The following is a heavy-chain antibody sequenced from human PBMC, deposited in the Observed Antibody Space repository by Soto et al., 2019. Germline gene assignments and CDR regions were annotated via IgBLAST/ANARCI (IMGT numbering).Heavy chain of an antibody. V-gene: IGHV4-34*01. Sequence: YKLSLKSRVTISVDTSKNQFSLKLSSVTAADTAVYYCASPNYYDSSGYPAHWGQGTLVTVSS. CDR3: ASPNYYDSSGYPAH. D-gene: IGHD3-22*01. J-gene: IGHJ4*02.